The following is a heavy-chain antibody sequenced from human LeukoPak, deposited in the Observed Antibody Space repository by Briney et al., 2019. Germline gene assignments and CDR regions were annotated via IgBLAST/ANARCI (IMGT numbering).Heavy chain of an antibody. V-gene: IGHV3-21*01. D-gene: IGHD3-16*01. Sequence: GGSLRLSCAASGFTFSSYSMNWVRQAPGKGLEWVSSISSSSSYIYYADSVKGRFTITRDNAKNSLHLQMNSLRAEDTAVYYCARGMRGDWFDPWGQGTLVTVSS. CDR3: ARGMRGDWFDP. CDR1: GFTFSSYS. J-gene: IGHJ5*02. CDR2: ISSSSSYI.